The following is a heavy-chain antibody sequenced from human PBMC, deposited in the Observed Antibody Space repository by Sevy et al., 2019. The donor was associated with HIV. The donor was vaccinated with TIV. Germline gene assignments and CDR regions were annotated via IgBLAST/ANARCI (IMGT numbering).Heavy chain of an antibody. J-gene: IGHJ6*02. D-gene: IGHD2-2*01. CDR1: GFTFRSYW. CDR2: IKVDGSEK. Sequence: GGSLRLSCAVSGFTFRSYWMSWVRQAPGKGLEWVAHIKVDGSEKYHVDSVKGRFTISGDNAKNSIFLQMNSLRVEDTAVYYCARDCSSTSCLWGLDVWGQGTAVTVSS. CDR3: ARDCSSTSCLWGLDV. V-gene: IGHV3-7*03.